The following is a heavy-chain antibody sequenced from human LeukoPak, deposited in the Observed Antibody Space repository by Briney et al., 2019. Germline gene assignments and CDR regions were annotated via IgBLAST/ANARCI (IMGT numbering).Heavy chain of an antibody. Sequence: PSETLSLTCAVSGVTFNDYYWSWVRQTPRKGLEWIGEINHSGYTNDSTSPKSRVTLSIYTSRKKLSLNLRSVTVADTGIYYCTRMTTGHDYWGQGTLVTVSS. CDR2: INHSGYT. D-gene: IGHD4-17*01. V-gene: IGHV4-34*01. CDR1: GVTFNDYY. CDR3: TRMTTGHDY. J-gene: IGHJ4*02.